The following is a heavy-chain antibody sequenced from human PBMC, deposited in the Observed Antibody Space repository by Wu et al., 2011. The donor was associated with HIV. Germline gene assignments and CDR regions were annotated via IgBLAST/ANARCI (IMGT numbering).Heavy chain of an antibody. V-gene: IGHV1-8*02. D-gene: IGHD2-2*01. J-gene: IGHJ6*03. CDR3: ARVPSWPAAIDFYYMDV. Sequence: QVQLVQSGAEVKKPGASVKVSCKASGYTFTSHDINWVRQATGQGLEWMGWMNPNSGNTGYAQKFQGRVTMTRNTSISTAYMELSSLRSEDTAVYYCARVPSWPAAIDFYYMDVWGKGTTVTVSS. CDR1: GYTFTSHD. CDR2: MNPNSGNT.